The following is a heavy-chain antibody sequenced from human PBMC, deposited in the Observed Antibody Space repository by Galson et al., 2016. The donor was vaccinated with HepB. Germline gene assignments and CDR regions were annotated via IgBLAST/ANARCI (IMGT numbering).Heavy chain of an antibody. CDR3: AGAEGWGYGPEGGFDN. J-gene: IGHJ4*02. CDR1: GGSISRGGYY. D-gene: IGHD5-18*01. V-gene: IGHV4-31*03. CDR2: IHYSGST. Sequence: TLSLTCTVSGGSISRGGYYWSWIRQHPGKGLEWIACIHYSGSTDYNPSLKSRVTISVDTSKNQFSLRQSSVTAADTAVYYCAGAEGWGYGPEGGFDNWGQGTLVTVSS.